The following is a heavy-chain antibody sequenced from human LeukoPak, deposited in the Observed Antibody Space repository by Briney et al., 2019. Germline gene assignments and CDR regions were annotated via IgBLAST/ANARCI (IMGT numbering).Heavy chain of an antibody. J-gene: IGHJ6*03. CDR2: IYYSGST. Sequence: SETLSLTCTVSGGSISSYYWSCIRQPPGKGLEWIGYIYYSGSTNYNPSLKSRVTISVDTSKNQFSLKLSSVTAADTAVYYCARDRSSLITRRYYYYMDVWGKGTTVTVSS. V-gene: IGHV4-59*01. CDR3: ARDRSSLITRRYYYYMDV. CDR1: GGSISSYY. D-gene: IGHD6-13*01.